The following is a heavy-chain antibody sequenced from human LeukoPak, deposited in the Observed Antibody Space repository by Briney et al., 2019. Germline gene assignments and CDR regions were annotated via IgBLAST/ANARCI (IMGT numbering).Heavy chain of an antibody. CDR2: ISAYNGKT. J-gene: IGHJ3*02. Sequence: ASVKVSCKASGYEFSSYGISWVRQAPGQGPEWMGWISAYNGKTKYAEKFQGRLTMTTETSTSIAYMELRSLTSGDTAVYYCAKDSPRDDYVRGSYRYSRRGLDIWGQGTLVTASS. CDR1: GYEFSSYG. D-gene: IGHD3-16*02. V-gene: IGHV1-18*01. CDR3: AKDSPRDDYVRGSYRYSRRGLDI.